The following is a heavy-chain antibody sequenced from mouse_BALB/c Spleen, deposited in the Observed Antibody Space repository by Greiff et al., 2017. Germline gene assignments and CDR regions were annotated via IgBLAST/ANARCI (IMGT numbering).Heavy chain of an antibody. CDR1: GYTFTSYW. Sequence: LKQPGSELVRPGASVKLSCKASGYTFTSYWMHWVKQRPGQGLEWIGNIYPGSGSTNYDEKFKSKATLTVDTSSSTAYMQLSSLTSEDSAVYYCTRERATGRSYWGQGTTLTVSS. D-gene: IGHD4-1*01. CDR3: TRERATGRSY. CDR2: IYPGSGST. V-gene: IGHV1S22*01. J-gene: IGHJ2*01.